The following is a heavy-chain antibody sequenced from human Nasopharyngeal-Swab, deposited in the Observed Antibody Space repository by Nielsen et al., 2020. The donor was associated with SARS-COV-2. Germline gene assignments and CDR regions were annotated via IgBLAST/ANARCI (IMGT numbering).Heavy chain of an antibody. CDR3: ARMGSRSGYGTIDY. V-gene: IGHV2-70*11. CDR2: IDWDDDK. J-gene: IGHJ4*02. CDR1: GSSPSTSGMC. Sequence: SGPTLVKPTQTLTLTCTFSGSSPSTSGMCVSWIRQPPGKALEWLARIDWDDDKYYSTSLKTRLTISKDTSKNQVVLTMTNMDPVDTATYYCARMGSRSGYGTIDYWGQGTLVTVSS. D-gene: IGHD3-22*01.